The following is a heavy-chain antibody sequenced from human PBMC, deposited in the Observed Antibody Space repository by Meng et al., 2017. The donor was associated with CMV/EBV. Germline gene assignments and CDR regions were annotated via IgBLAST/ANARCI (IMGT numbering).Heavy chain of an antibody. J-gene: IGHJ4*02. CDR3: ASGYPYY. V-gene: IGHV3-30*03. Sequence: GESLKISCAASGFTFSSYSMNWVRQAPGKGLEWVAVISYDGSNKYYADSVKGRFTISRDNSKNTLYLQMNSLRAEDTAVYYCASGYPYYWGQGTLVTVSS. CDR1: GFTFSSYS. CDR2: ISYDGSNK. D-gene: IGHD5-18*01.